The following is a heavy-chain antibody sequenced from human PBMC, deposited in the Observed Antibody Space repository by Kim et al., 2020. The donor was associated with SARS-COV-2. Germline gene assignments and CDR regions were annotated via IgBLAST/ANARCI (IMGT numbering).Heavy chain of an antibody. CDR2: NSGSGGST. J-gene: IGHJ3*01. Sequence: GGSLRLSCAASGFTFSSYAMSWVRQAPGKGLEWVSANSGSGGSTYYADSVKGRFTISRDNSKNTLYLQMNSLRAEDTAVYYCAKVGYGSGSSQKYTNAFDVWGQGTMVTVSS. D-gene: IGHD3-10*01. CDR3: AKVGYGSGSSQKYTNAFDV. V-gene: IGHV3-23*01. CDR1: GFTFSSYA.